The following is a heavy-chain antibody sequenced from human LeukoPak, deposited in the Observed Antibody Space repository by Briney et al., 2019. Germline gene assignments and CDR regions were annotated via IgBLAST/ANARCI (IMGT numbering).Heavy chain of an antibody. CDR1: GGSIRGSNYY. D-gene: IGHD6-13*01. V-gene: IGHV4-39*01. CDR2: MYYSGNT. J-gene: IGHJ5*02. CDR3: ATLTPGISGAGPGNHSFDP. Sequence: SETLSLTCTVSGGSIRGSNYYWGWIRQPPGKGLEWIGSMYYSGNTHYNPTLKSRVTISVDRSKNQFSLKLSSVTTSDTAVYYCATLTPGISGAGPGNHSFDPWGQGTLVTVSS.